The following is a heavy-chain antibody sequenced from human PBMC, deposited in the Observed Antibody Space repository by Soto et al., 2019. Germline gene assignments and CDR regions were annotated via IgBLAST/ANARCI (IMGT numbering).Heavy chain of an antibody. D-gene: IGHD2-2*01. J-gene: IGHJ4*02. CDR1: GVSISSYY. Sequence: LSLTCTVSGVSISSYYWSWIRQPAGKGLEWIGRIYTGGSTNYNPSLKSRVTMSVDTSKNQFSLKLSSVTAADTAVYYCARACSSNSCYDVFDYWGQGTLVTVSS. CDR2: IYTGGST. V-gene: IGHV4-4*07. CDR3: ARACSSNSCYDVFDY.